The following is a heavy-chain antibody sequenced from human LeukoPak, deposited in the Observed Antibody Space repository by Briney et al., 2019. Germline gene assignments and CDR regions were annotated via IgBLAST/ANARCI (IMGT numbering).Heavy chain of an antibody. V-gene: IGHV1-2*02. J-gene: IGHJ4*02. CDR1: GGIFSSST. CDR3: ARVDSSGYYFDY. CDR2: INPNSGDT. Sequence: GASVKVSCKTSGGIFSSSTISWVRQAPGQGLEWMGWINPNSGDTNYAQKFQGRVTMTWDTSISTAYMELSRLRSDDTAVYYCARVDSSGYYFDYWGQGTLVTVSS. D-gene: IGHD3-22*01.